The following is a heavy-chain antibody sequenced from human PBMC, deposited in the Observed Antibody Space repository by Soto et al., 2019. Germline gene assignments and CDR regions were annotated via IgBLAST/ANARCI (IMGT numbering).Heavy chain of an antibody. J-gene: IGHJ6*03. Sequence: ASVKVSCKASGYTFTSYDINWVRQATGQGLEWMGWMNPNSGNTGYAQKFQGRVTMTRNTSISTAYMELSSLRSEDTAVYYCARGRRRYDILTGYYDSNYYYYYMDVWGKGTTVTVSS. CDR3: ARGRRRYDILTGYYDSNYYYYYMDV. D-gene: IGHD3-9*01. V-gene: IGHV1-8*01. CDR1: GYTFTSYD. CDR2: MNPNSGNT.